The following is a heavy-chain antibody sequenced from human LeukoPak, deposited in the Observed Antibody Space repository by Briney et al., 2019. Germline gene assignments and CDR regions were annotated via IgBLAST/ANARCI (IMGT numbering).Heavy chain of an antibody. CDR3: ARQLRYFDWLLHEDY. V-gene: IGHV4-39*01. J-gene: IGHJ4*02. CDR1: GGSISSSSYY. D-gene: IGHD3-9*01. Sequence: SETLSLTCTVSGGSISSSSYYWGWIRQPPGKGLEWIGSIYYSGSTYYNPSLKSRVTISVDTSKNQFSPKLSSVTAADTAVYYCARQLRYFDWLLHEDYWGQGTLVTVSS. CDR2: IYYSGST.